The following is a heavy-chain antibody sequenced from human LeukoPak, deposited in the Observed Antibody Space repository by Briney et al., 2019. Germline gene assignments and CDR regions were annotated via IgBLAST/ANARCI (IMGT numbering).Heavy chain of an antibody. CDR1: GGSISSSSYY. V-gene: IGHV4-39*07. Sequence: SETLSLTCTVSGGSISSSSYYWGWIRQPPGKGLEWIGSIYYSGSTYYNPSLKSRVTISVDTSKNQFSLKLSSVTAADTAVYYCAGEVGASGYYFDYWGQGTLVTVSS. J-gene: IGHJ4*02. CDR2: IYYSGST. D-gene: IGHD1-26*01. CDR3: AGEVGASGYYFDY.